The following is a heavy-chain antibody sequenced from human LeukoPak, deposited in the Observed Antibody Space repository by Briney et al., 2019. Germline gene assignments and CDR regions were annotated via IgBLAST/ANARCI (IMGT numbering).Heavy chain of an antibody. J-gene: IGHJ4*02. CDR2: IYSGGST. D-gene: IGHD6-13*01. CDR1: GFTVSSNY. Sequence: GGSLRLSCAASGFTVSSNYMSWVRQAPGKGLEWVSVIYSGGSTYYADSVKGRFTISRDNSKNTLYLQVNSLRAEDTAVYYCAKYSSSWSYFDYWGQGTLVTVSS. V-gene: IGHV3-66*02. CDR3: AKYSSSWSYFDY.